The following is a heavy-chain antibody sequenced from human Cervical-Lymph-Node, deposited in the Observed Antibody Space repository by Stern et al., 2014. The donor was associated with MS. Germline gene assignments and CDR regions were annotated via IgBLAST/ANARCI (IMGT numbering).Heavy chain of an antibody. CDR3: ARDNDDNGMDV. J-gene: IGHJ6*02. Sequence: VQLGESGAEVKKPGSSVKVSCKASGGTFINHAISWVRQAPGQGLEWMGGFIPIFGTTHYAQKFQGICTITADESASTAYMELSSLRSQDTAVYFCARDNDDNGMDVWGQGTTVIVSS. V-gene: IGHV1-69*01. CDR1: GGTFINHA. D-gene: IGHD2-8*01. CDR2: FIPIFGTT.